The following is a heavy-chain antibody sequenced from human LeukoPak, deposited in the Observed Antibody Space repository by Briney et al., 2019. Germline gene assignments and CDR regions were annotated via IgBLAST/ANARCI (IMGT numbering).Heavy chain of an antibody. J-gene: IGHJ4*02. CDR3: ARVLGYYAYYFDY. Sequence: ASVEVSCKASGYTFTSYDINWVRQATGQGLEWMGWMNPNSGNTGYAQKFQGRVTMTRNTSISTAYMELSSLRSEDTAVYYCARVLGYYAYYFDYWGQGTLVTVSS. CDR2: MNPNSGNT. V-gene: IGHV1-8*01. D-gene: IGHD3-10*01. CDR1: GYTFTSYD.